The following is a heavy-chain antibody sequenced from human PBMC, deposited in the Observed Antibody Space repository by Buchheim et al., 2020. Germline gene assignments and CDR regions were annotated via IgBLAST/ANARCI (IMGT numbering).Heavy chain of an antibody. CDR1: GGSFSGYY. CDR2: INHSGST. CDR3: ARFSSGWYPYYYYGMDV. D-gene: IGHD6-19*01. Sequence: VQLQQWGAGLLKPSETLSLTCAVYGGSFSGYYWSWIRQPPGKGLEWIGEINHSGSTNYNPSLKSRVTISVDTSKNKFSLMLSSVTAADTAVYYCARFSSGWYPYYYYGMDVWGQGTT. V-gene: IGHV4-34*01. J-gene: IGHJ6*02.